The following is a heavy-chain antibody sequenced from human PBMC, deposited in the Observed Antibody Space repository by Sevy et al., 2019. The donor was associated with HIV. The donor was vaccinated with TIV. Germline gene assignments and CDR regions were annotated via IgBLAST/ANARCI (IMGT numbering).Heavy chain of an antibody. CDR1: GFTFSSYW. V-gene: IGHV3-7*01. Sequence: GGSLRLSCAASGFTFSSYWMNWVRQAPGKGLEWVANIKEDGTDRNYVDSVKGQFTISRDNAQNSLYLEMNSLRAEDTAVYYCARWDVWGKGTTVTVSS. CDR3: ARWDV. CDR2: IKEDGTDR. J-gene: IGHJ6*04.